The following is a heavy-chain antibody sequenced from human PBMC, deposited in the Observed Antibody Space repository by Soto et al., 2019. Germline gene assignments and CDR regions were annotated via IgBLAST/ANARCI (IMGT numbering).Heavy chain of an antibody. J-gene: IGHJ6*02. CDR1: GYTFTGYY. D-gene: IGHD2-2*01. CDR3: ARDEGLVPAAMWWGTNYYYYGMYV. Sequence: QVQLVQSGAEVKKPGASVKVSCKASGYTFTGYYMHWVRQAPGQGLEWMGWINPNSGGTNYAQKFQGWVTMTRDPSISTAYMELSRLRSVDTAVYYCARDEGLVPAAMWWGTNYYYYGMYVWGQGTTVTVSS. V-gene: IGHV1-2*04. CDR2: INPNSGGT.